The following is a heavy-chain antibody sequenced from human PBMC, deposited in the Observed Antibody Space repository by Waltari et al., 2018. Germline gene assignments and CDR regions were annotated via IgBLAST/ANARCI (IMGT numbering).Heavy chain of an antibody. V-gene: IGHV1-8*01. CDR3: ARDAGRATTVTTNYYYYMDV. CDR1: GYTFTSYD. D-gene: IGHD4-17*01. CDR2: MNPNSGNT. Sequence: QVQLVQSGAEVKKPGASVKVSCKASGYTFTSYDINWVRQATGQGLGWMGWMNPNSGNTGYAQKFQGRVTMTRNTSISTAYMELSSLRSEDTAVYYCARDAGRATTVTTNYYYYMDVWGKGTTVTVSS. J-gene: IGHJ6*03.